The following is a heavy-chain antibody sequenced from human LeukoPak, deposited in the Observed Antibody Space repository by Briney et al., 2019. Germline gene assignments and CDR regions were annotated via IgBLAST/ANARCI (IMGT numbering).Heavy chain of an antibody. Sequence: ASVKVSFKSSGYIFTIYHMYLVRQAPGQGLEWMGIINPSGGSTRYAQKFQGRLTMTRDTSTSTVYMELSRLRSDDTAVYYCARGLAVAGGVDYWGQGTLVTVSS. CDR1: GYIFTIYH. CDR3: ARGLAVAGGVDY. V-gene: IGHV1-46*01. CDR2: INPSGGST. D-gene: IGHD6-19*01. J-gene: IGHJ4*02.